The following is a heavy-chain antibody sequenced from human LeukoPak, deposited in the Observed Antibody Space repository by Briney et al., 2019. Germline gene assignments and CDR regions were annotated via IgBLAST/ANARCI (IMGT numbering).Heavy chain of an antibody. J-gene: IGHJ6*02. CDR3: ASAYGSGSIDYYYGMDV. CDR2: SYHSGST. Sequence: PSGTLSLTCAVSGGSISSGGYSWSWIRQPPGKGLEWSGYSYHSGSTYYNPSLKSRVTISVDRSKNQFSLKLSSVTAADTAVYYCASAYGSGSIDYYYGMDVWGQGTTVTVSS. CDR1: GGSISSGGYS. V-gene: IGHV4-30-2*01. D-gene: IGHD3-10*01.